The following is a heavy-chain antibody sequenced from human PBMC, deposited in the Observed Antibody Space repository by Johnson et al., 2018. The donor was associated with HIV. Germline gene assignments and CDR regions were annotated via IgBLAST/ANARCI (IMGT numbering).Heavy chain of an antibody. CDR2: ISDDGGKK. J-gene: IGHJ3*02. V-gene: IGHV3-30*03. CDR3: ARVAMAVAYLENAFDI. D-gene: IGHD6-19*01. Sequence: QVQLVESGGGVVQPGTSLRLSCAASGFTFSSYAMDWVRQAPGKGLEWVAGISDDGGKKYHGDSVKGRFTISRDNSKNTLYLQMNSLRAEDTAVFYCARVAMAVAYLENAFDIWGQGTMVTVSS. CDR1: GFTFSSYA.